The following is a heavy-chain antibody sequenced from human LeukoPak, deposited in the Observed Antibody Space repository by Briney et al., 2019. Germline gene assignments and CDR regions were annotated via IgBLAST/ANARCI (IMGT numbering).Heavy chain of an antibody. CDR2: IYHSGST. D-gene: IGHD3-22*01. CDR3: ARDYDSSGYYSHPSDY. V-gene: IGHV4-39*07. Sequence: SETLSLTCTVSGGSISSSSYYWGWIRQPPGKGLEWIGSIYHSGSTYYNPSLKSRVTISVDTSKNQFSLKLSSVTAADTAVYYCARDYDSSGYYSHPSDYWGQGTLVTVSS. CDR1: GGSISSSSYY. J-gene: IGHJ4*02.